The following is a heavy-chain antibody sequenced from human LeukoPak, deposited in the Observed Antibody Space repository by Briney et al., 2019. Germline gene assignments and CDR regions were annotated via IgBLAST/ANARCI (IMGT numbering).Heavy chain of an antibody. CDR2: IYYSGST. CDR3: ARTQGNNAFDI. Sequence: PSETLSLTCTVSGGSISSGDYYWSWIRQPPGKGLEWIGYIYYSGSTYYNPSLKSRVTISVDTSKNQFSLKLSSVTAADTAVYYCARTQGNNAFDIWGQGTMVTVSS. D-gene: IGHD1/OR15-1a*01. CDR1: GGSISSGDYY. V-gene: IGHV4-30-4*08. J-gene: IGHJ3*02.